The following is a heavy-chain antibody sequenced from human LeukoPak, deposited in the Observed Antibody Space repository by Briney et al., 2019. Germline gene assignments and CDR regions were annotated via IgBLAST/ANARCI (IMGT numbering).Heavy chain of an antibody. CDR3: ARVVTGYYYYMDV. J-gene: IGHJ6*03. V-gene: IGHV1-69*13. CDR2: IIPIFGTA. CDR1: GYTFTSYG. D-gene: IGHD5-18*01. Sequence: SVKVSCKASGYTFTSYGISWVRQAPGQGLEWMGGIIPIFGTANYAQKFQGRVTITADESTSTAYMELSSLRSEDTAVYYCARVVTGYYYYMDVWGKGTTVTVSS.